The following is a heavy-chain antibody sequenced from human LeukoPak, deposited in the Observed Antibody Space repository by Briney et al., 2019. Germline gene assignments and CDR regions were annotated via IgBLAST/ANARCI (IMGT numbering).Heavy chain of an antibody. CDR3: ARERATVTTELDC. Sequence: SETLSLTCTVSGGSISGYYWSWIRQPAGKGLERIGRVFTSGSTNYNPSVKSRVTISIDKSKNEFYLNLNSVTATDTALYYCARERATVTTELDCWGQGILVTVSS. J-gene: IGHJ4*02. D-gene: IGHD4-17*01. CDR2: VFTSGST. V-gene: IGHV4-4*07. CDR1: GGSISGYY.